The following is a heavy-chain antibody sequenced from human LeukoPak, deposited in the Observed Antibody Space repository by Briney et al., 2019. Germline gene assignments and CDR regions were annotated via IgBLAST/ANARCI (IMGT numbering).Heavy chain of an antibody. CDR1: GFTFSGSA. CDR2: IRSKANSYAT. V-gene: IGHV3-73*01. J-gene: IGHJ6*02. CDR3: TRRVDFGVVIKGPLLSYYYYGMDV. D-gene: IGHD3-3*01. Sequence: GGSLKLSCAASGFTFSGSAMHWVRQASGKGLEWVGRIRSKANSYATAYAASVKGRFTISRDDSKNTAYLQMNSLKTEDTAVYYCTRRVDFGVVIKGPLLSYYYYGMDVWGQGTTVTVSS.